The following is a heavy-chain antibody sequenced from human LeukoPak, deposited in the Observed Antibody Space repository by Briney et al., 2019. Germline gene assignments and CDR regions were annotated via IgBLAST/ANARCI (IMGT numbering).Heavy chain of an antibody. CDR1: GFTFGSYA. D-gene: IGHD2-2*03. J-gene: IGHJ4*02. Sequence: GGSLRLSCAASGFTFGSYAMSWVRQAPGKGLEWVSAISGSGGSTYCADSVKGRFTISRDNSKNTLYLQMNSLRAEDTAVYYYAKDRAGWILFDYWGQGTLVNVSS. CDR2: ISGSGGST. V-gene: IGHV3-23*01. CDR3: AKDRAGWILFDY.